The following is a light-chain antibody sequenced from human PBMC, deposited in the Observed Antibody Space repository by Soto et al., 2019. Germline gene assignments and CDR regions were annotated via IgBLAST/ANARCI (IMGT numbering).Light chain of an antibody. V-gene: IGKV3-11*01. J-gene: IGKJ3*01. CDR3: QQRTNWPIT. Sequence: EIVLTQSPATLSLSPGERATLSCRASQSVSSYLAWYQQKPGQAPRLLIYDASNRATGIPARFSGSGSGTDLTLTITSLEPEDFAVYYCQQRTNWPITFCPGNKWHIK. CDR1: QSVSSY. CDR2: DAS.